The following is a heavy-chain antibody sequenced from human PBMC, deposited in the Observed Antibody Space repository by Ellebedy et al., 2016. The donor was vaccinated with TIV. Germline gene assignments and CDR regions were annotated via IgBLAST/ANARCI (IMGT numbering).Heavy chain of an antibody. J-gene: IGHJ5*02. CDR1: GYSFTSHW. Sequence: GESLKISCKGSGYSFTSHWIGWVRQMPGKGLEWIGIIYPDDSDTRYSPSFQGQVTISADKSIDTAYLQWTKRKASDTAMYYCARYRRSWLDPWGQGTLVIVSS. CDR2: IYPDDSDT. D-gene: IGHD3-16*02. V-gene: IGHV5-51*01. CDR3: ARYRRSWLDP.